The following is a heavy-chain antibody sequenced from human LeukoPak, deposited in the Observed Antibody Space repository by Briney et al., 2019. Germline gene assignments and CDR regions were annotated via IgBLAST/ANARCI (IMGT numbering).Heavy chain of an antibody. CDR2: IYRTGST. V-gene: IGHV4-59*01. D-gene: IGHD6-6*01. J-gene: IGHJ4*02. Sequence: SETLSLTCTVSGGYINNYYWSWIRQSPGKGLVWIGYIYRTGSTNYNPSLKSRVTISVDTSKNQFSLKLRSVTAADTAVYYCARGDSSSLPFDYWGQGTLVTVSS. CDR3: ARGDSSSLPFDY. CDR1: GGYINNYY.